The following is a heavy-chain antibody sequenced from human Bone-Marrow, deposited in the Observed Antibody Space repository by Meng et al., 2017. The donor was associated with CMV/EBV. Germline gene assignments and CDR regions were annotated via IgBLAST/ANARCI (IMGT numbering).Heavy chain of an antibody. D-gene: IGHD6-13*01. CDR1: RLSCSSYA. CDR2: ISYDGSNK. V-gene: IGHV3-30*04. CDR3: ARDPEQQLDYYYYYYGMDV. Sequence: GGSLRLSCAASRLSCSSYAMHWVRQAPGKGLEWVAVISYDGSNKYYADSVKGRFTISRDNSKNTLYLQMNSLRAEDTAVYYCARDPEQQLDYYYYYYGMDVWGQGTTVTVSS. J-gene: IGHJ6*02.